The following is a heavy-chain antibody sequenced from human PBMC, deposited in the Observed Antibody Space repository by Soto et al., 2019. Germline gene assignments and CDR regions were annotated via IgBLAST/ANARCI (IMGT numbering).Heavy chain of an antibody. CDR1: GGSISSSDW. CDR2: IYHSGST. J-gene: IGHJ4*02. CDR3: ARRWGEGRVDY. V-gene: IGHV4-4*02. Sequence: PSETLCLTCAVAGGSISSSDWWSWVRQPPGKGLEWIGEIYHSGSTNYNPSLKSRVTISVDKSRNQFSLKLSSVTAADTAVYYCARRWGEGRVDYWGQGTLVTVSS. D-gene: IGHD3-10*01.